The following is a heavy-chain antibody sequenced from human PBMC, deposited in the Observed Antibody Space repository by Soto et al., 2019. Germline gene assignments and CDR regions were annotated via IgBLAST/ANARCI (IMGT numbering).Heavy chain of an antibody. V-gene: IGHV3-23*01. CDR3: AKAKGRGPVATTYFDY. J-gene: IGHJ4*02. D-gene: IGHD5-12*01. Sequence: EVQLLESGGGLVQPGGSLRLSCAASGFTFSSYAMSWVRQAPGKGLEWVSAISGSGGSTYYADSVKGRFTISRDKSKNTLYLQMNSLRAEDTAVYYCAKAKGRGPVATTYFDYWGQGTLVTVSS. CDR2: ISGSGGST. CDR1: GFTFSSYA.